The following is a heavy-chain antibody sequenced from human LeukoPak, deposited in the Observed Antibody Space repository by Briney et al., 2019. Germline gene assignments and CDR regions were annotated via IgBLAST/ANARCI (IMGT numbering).Heavy chain of an antibody. CDR3: ARAAAAVYWFDP. J-gene: IGHJ5*02. D-gene: IGHD6-13*01. CDR1: GYTFTGYY. V-gene: IGHV1-2*06. CDR2: INPNSGGT. Sequence: GASVKVSCKASGYTFTGYYMHWVRQAPGQGLEWMGRINPNSGGTNYAQKFQGRVTMTRDTSISTAYMELSRLRSDDTAVYYCARAAAAVYWFDPWGQGTLVTVSS.